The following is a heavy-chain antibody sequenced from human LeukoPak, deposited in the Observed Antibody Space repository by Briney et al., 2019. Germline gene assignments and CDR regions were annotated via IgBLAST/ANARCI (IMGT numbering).Heavy chain of an antibody. CDR1: GFTFSSYS. Sequence: PGGSLRLSCAASGFTFSSYSMNWVRQAPGKGLEWVSYISSSSSTIYYADSVKGRFTISRDNAKNSLYLQMNSLRAEDTAVYYCARDASTVTTDYYMDVWGKGTTVTVSS. V-gene: IGHV3-48*01. J-gene: IGHJ6*03. CDR2: ISSSSSTI. D-gene: IGHD4-11*01. CDR3: ARDASTVTTDYYMDV.